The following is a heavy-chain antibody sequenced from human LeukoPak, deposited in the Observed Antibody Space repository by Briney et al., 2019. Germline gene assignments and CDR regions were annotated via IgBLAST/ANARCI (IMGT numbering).Heavy chain of an antibody. CDR3: AKPAKTDYADY. D-gene: IGHD1-14*01. CDR2: ISGSGGNT. Sequence: PGGSLRLSCAASGFTLSSYGMNWVRQAPGKGLEWVSAISGSGGNTYYADSVKGRFTISRDNSKNTLYLQMNSLRAEDTALYYCAKPAKTDYADYWGQGTLVTVSS. J-gene: IGHJ4*02. CDR1: GFTLSSYG. V-gene: IGHV3-23*01.